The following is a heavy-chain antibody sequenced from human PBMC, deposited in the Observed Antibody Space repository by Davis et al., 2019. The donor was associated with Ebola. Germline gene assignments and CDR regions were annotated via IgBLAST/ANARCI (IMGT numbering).Heavy chain of an antibody. D-gene: IGHD1-26*01. Sequence: GESLKISCAASGFTFSSYAMSCVRHAPGKGLEWVSAISGSGGSTYYADSVKGRFTISRDNSKNTLYLQMNSLRAEDTAVYYCAKDGAARLYYMDVWGKGTTVTVSS. CDR2: ISGSGGST. CDR1: GFTFSSYA. CDR3: AKDGAARLYYMDV. J-gene: IGHJ6*03. V-gene: IGHV3-23*01.